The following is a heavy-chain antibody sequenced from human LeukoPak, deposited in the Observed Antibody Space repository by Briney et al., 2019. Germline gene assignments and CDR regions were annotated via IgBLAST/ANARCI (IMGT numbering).Heavy chain of an antibody. V-gene: IGHV3-48*04. J-gene: IGHJ5*02. D-gene: IGHD2-15*01. Sequence: PGGSLRPACAASGFTFSSYGMTWVRQAPGKGLEWVSYISSSSSTMYYADSVKGRFTISRDNAKNSLYLQMNSLRAEDTALYHCARVRWGYCSGGSCYSGAGSGCCWFDPWGQGTLVTVSS. CDR3: ARVRWGYCSGGSCYSGAGSGCCWFDP. CDR2: ISSSSSTM. CDR1: GFTFSSYG.